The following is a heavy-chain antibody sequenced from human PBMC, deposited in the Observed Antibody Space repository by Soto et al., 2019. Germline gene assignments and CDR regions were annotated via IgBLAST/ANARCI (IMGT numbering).Heavy chain of an antibody. CDR1: GGSVSSGSYY. V-gene: IGHV4-61*01. D-gene: IGHD5-18*01. Sequence: SETLSLTCTVSGGSVSSGSYYWSWIRQPPGKGLEWIGYIYYSGSTNYNPSLKSRVTISVDTSKNQFSLKLRSVTAADTAVYYCARGGGTWIQLWLPSGGTSFDYWGQGTLVTVSS. CDR2: IYYSGST. CDR3: ARGGGTWIQLWLPSGGTSFDY. J-gene: IGHJ4*02.